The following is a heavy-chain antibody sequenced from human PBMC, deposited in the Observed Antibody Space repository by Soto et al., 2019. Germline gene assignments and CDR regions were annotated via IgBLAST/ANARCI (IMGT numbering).Heavy chain of an antibody. V-gene: IGHV3-49*03. Sequence: GGSLRLSCTASGFTFGYYAMSWFRQAPGKGLEWVGFIRSKAYGGTTEYAASVKGRFTISRDDSKSIAYLQMNSLKTEDTAVYYCTRDGYCGGGSCYSNWFDPWGQGTLVTVSS. CDR2: IRSKAYGGTT. CDR1: GFTFGYYA. CDR3: TRDGYCGGGSCYSNWFDP. D-gene: IGHD2-15*01. J-gene: IGHJ5*02.